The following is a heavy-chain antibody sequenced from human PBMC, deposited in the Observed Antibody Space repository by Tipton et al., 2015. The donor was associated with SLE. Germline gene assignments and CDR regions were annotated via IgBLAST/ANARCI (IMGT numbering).Heavy chain of an antibody. CDR2: IYYSGST. V-gene: IGHV4-59*01. J-gene: IGHJ2*01. D-gene: IGHD5-18*01. CDR1: GGSISSYY. Sequence: TLSLTCTVSGGSISSYYWSWIRQPPWKGLEWIGYIYYSGSTNYNPSLKSRVTISVDTSKNQFSLKLSSVTAADTAVYYCARVPPQYIGTASPYWYFDLWGRGALVTVSS. CDR3: ARVPPQYIGTASPYWYFDL.